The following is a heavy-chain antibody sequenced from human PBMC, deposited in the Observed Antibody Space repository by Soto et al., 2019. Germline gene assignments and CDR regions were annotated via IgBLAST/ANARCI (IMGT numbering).Heavy chain of an antibody. CDR1: GFTFSNYA. CDR3: ARDTGPNGYNYYYFGMDV. J-gene: IGHJ6*02. Sequence: HPGGSLRLSCAASGFTFSNYAMHWVRQAPGKGLEWVAVISYDGSDKYNANSVKGRFTISRDNSKNTLYLQMNSLRAEDTAVYYCARDTGPNGYNYYYFGMDVWGQGTTVTAP. CDR2: ISYDGSDK. V-gene: IGHV3-30-3*01. D-gene: IGHD5-18*01.